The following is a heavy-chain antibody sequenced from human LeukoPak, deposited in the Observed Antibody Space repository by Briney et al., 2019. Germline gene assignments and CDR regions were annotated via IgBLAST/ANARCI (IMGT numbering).Heavy chain of an antibody. CDR3: ASSVVVATPAPEVAFDI. CDR1: GYTFTGYY. Sequence: GASVKVSCKASGYTFTGYYMHWVRQAPGQGLEWVGWINPNGGGTNYAQKFQGRVTMTRDTSITTAYMELTRLRSDDTAVYYCASSVVVATPAPEVAFDIWGQGTMVTVSS. CDR2: INPNGGGT. D-gene: IGHD2-15*01. J-gene: IGHJ3*02. V-gene: IGHV1-2*02.